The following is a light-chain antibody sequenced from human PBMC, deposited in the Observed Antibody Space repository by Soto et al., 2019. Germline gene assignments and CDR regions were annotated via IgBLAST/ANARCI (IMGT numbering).Light chain of an antibody. CDR3: HQYNNWPT. CDR1: QSFSSSS. CDR2: GAS. J-gene: IGKJ1*01. Sequence: EIVLTQSPGTLSLSPGERATLSCRASQSFSSSSLAWYQQKPGQAPRLLIYGASSRATGIPDRFSGSGSGTDFTLTISRLEPEDFAVYYCHQYNNWPTFGQGTKVDIK. V-gene: IGKV3-20*01.